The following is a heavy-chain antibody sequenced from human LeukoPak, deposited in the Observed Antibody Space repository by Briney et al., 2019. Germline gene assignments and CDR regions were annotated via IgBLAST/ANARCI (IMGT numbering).Heavy chain of an antibody. CDR1: GGSISSYY. D-gene: IGHD6-13*01. CDR2: MYYSGAI. J-gene: IGHJ4*02. V-gene: IGHV4-59*01. Sequence: KPSETLSLTCTVSGGSISSYYWSWIRQPPGKGLEWIGYMYYSGAINYNPSLESRVTISVDTSKNQFSLKLSSVTAADTAMYYCARTLRRIAAAGTFDYWGQGTLVTVSS. CDR3: ARTLRRIAAAGTFDY.